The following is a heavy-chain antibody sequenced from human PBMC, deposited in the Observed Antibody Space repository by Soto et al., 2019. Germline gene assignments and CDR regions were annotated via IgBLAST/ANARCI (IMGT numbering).Heavy chain of an antibody. V-gene: IGHV3-23*01. CDR2: ISGSGGST. Sequence: GGSLRLSCAASGFTFSSYAMSWVRQAPGKGLEWVSAISGSGGSTYYADSVKGRFTISRDNSKNTLYLQMNSLRAEDTAVYYCAKAKLRYFDWLPDFDYWGQGTLVTVSS. CDR1: GFTFSSYA. J-gene: IGHJ4*02. D-gene: IGHD3-9*01. CDR3: AKAKLRYFDWLPDFDY.